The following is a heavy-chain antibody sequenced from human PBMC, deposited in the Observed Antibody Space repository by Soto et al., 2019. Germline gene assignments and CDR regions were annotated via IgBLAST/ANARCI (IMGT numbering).Heavy chain of an antibody. CDR2: ISARGGNT. CDR1: GFTFSSYA. V-gene: IGHV3-23*01. D-gene: IGHD6-13*01. J-gene: IGHJ4*02. Sequence: QPGGSLRLSCAASGFTFSSYAMSWDRQAPGKGLEWVSSISARGGNTYYTESVKGRFTISRDNSKNTLNLQMNSLRAEDTAVYYCARRSSSWYFDYWGQGTLVTVSS. CDR3: ARRSSSWYFDY.